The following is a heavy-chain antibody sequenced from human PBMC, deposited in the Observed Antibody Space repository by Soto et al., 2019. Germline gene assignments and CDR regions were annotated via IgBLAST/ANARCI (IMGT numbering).Heavy chain of an antibody. V-gene: IGHV4-31*01. D-gene: IGHD3-10*01. CDR3: AKGVRGVPNWFDP. J-gene: IGHJ5*02. Sequence: QVQLQESGPGLVRPSQTLSLSCTVSGGSISNSANHWSWIRQHPGEGLEWIGYIYYRGGTYYSPSLKGQVTMSIDASKNQFSLKLSSVTAADTAVYYCAKGVRGVPNWFDPWGQGTLVTVSS. CDR1: GGSISNSANH. CDR2: IYYRGGT.